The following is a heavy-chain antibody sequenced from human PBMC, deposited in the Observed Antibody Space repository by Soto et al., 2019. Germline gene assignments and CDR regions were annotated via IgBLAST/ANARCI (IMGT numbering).Heavy chain of an antibody. J-gene: IGHJ4*02. CDR1: GDSFNNYA. CDR3: ARSLPRHFDY. V-gene: IGHV1-69*06. CDR2: IIPIFATT. Sequence: QVHLVQSGSEVKKPGSSVKVSCKASGDSFNNYAINWVRQAPGQGLEWMGGIIPIFATTHYAQKFQDRVTLTADKSTNTVYMNLSSLRSEDTAVYYCARSLPRHFDYWGQGTLVTVSS.